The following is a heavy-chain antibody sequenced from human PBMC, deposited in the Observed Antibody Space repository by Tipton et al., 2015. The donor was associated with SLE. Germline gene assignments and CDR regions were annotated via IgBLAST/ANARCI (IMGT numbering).Heavy chain of an antibody. CDR2: IYYSGST. V-gene: IGHV4-59*08. CDR3: ARRSVYYGSGSYYNYWYFDL. D-gene: IGHD3-10*01. J-gene: IGHJ2*01. CDR1: GGSISSYY. Sequence: TLSLTCTVSGGSISSYYWSWIRQPPGKGLEWIGYIYYSGSTNYNPSLKSRVTISVDTSKNQFSLRLSSVTAADTAVYYCARRSVYYGSGSYYNYWYFDLWGRGTLVTVSS.